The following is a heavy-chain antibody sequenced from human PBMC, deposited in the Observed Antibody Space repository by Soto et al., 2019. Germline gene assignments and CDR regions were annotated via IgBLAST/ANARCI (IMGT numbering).Heavy chain of an antibody. D-gene: IGHD3-16*01. Sequence: QVQLQESGPGLVKPSQTLSLTCTVSGGSISSGGYYWSWIRQHPGKGLEWIGYIYYSGSTYYNPSLKSRVTLSVDTSKNQFSLKLSSVTAADTAVYYCARDRSTLEDYGAFDIWGQGTMVTVSS. CDR1: GGSISSGGYY. V-gene: IGHV4-31*03. CDR2: IYYSGST. CDR3: ARDRSTLEDYGAFDI. J-gene: IGHJ3*02.